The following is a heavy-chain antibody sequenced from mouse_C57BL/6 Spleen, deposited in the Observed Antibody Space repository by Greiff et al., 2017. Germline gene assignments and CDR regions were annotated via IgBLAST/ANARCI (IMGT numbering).Heavy chain of an antibody. J-gene: IGHJ4*01. D-gene: IGHD2-10*02. Sequence: QVQLKESGAELARPGASVKLSCKASGYTFTSYGISWVKQRTGKGLEWIGEIYPRSGNTYYNEKFKGKATLTADKSSSTAYMELRSLTSGDSAVYFCARGGYGKGDYWGQGTSVTVSS. CDR2: IYPRSGNT. CDR1: GYTFTSYG. CDR3: ARGGYGKGDY. V-gene: IGHV1-81*01.